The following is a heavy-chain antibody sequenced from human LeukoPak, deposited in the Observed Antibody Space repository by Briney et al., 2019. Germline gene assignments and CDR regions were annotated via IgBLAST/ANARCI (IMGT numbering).Heavy chain of an antibody. CDR1: GFTVSSNY. D-gene: IGHD6-13*01. Sequence: GGSLRLSCAASGFTVSSNYMNWARQAPGKGLEWVSVIYSGGSTYYADSVKGRFTISRDNTKNTLYLQMSSLRAEDTAVYFCARSKPPAVKDYYGLDVWGQGTTVTVSS. V-gene: IGHV3-66*01. CDR2: IYSGGST. J-gene: IGHJ6*02. CDR3: ARSKPPAVKDYYGLDV.